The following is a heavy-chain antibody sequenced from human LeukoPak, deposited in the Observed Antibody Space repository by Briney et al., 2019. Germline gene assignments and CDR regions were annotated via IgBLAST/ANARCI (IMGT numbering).Heavy chain of an antibody. Sequence: GGSLRLSCAASGFTFSSHAMSWVRQAPGKGLEWLSAISISGVNTYYADSVKGRFTISRDNSKNTVYLQMNSLRAEDTAMYYCAKVSYYDVLSPSYYFDFWGQGTPVTVSS. J-gene: IGHJ4*02. CDR3: AKVSYYDVLSPSYYFDF. CDR2: ISISGVNT. CDR1: GFTFSSHA. V-gene: IGHV3-23*01. D-gene: IGHD3-9*01.